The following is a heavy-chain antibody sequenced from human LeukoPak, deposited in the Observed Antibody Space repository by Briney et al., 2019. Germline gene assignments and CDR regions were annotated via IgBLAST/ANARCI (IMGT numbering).Heavy chain of an antibody. CDR1: GGSISSYY. Sequence: PSETLSLTCTVSGGSISSYYWSWIRQPPGKGLEWIGYIYYSGSSNYNPSLKSRVTISVDTSKNQFSLKLSSVTAADTAVYYCARADGYNRGLFDYWGQGTLVTVSS. V-gene: IGHV4-59*01. CDR2: IYYSGSS. CDR3: ARADGYNRGLFDY. D-gene: IGHD5-24*01. J-gene: IGHJ4*02.